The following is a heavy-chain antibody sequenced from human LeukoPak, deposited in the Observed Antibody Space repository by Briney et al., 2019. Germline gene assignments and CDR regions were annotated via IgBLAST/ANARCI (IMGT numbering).Heavy chain of an antibody. Sequence: SETLSLTCSVSGDSISSSYWSWFRQPPGKGLEWPGHICYSGSTNYNPSLKSRVTISVVTSKNQFSLKVSAVTAADTAVYYCARVASNYGDIGYHFDYWGQGTLITVSS. J-gene: IGHJ4*02. CDR2: ICYSGST. V-gene: IGHV4-59*01. CDR3: ARVASNYGDIGYHFDY. D-gene: IGHD4-17*01. CDR1: GDSISSSY.